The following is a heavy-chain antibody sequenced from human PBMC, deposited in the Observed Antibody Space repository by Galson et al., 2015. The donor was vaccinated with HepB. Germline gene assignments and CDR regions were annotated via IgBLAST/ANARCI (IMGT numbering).Heavy chain of an antibody. CDR3: AKRSAARVFDY. CDR2: ISGSGDTT. D-gene: IGHD2-2*01. Sequence: SLRLSCAASGFTFSTYVMNWVRQPAGKGLEWVSTISGSGDTTYYADSVKGRFTISRDNSKNTLFLQMNSLRAEDTAVYYCAKRSAARVFDYWGQGTLVTVSS. J-gene: IGHJ4*02. V-gene: IGHV3-23*01. CDR1: GFTFSTYV.